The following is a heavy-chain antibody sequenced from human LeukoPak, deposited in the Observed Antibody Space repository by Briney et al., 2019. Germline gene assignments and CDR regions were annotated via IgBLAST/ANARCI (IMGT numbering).Heavy chain of an antibody. Sequence: PGGSQRLSCAASDFTFSSYWMHWVRQAPGEGLVWVSRISGDESSTNYADSVKGRFTISRDNARNTLFLQMNSLRAEDTAVYYCAREGGSFLRYFDSWGQGTLVTVSS. CDR1: DFTFSSYW. CDR3: AREGGSFLRYFDS. V-gene: IGHV3-74*01. J-gene: IGHJ4*02. D-gene: IGHD1-26*01. CDR2: ISGDESST.